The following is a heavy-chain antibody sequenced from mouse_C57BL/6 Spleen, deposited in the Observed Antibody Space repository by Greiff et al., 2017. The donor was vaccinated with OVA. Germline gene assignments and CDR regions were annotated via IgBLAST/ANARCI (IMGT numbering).Heavy chain of an antibody. Sequence: VQLKQSGAELVKPGASVKLSSTASGFNIKDYYMHWVKQRTEQGLEWIGRIDPEDGETKYAPKFQGKATITADTSSNTAYLQLSSLTSEDTAVYDWAFIYYGNDGYFDYWGQGTTLTVSS. CDR1: GFNIKDYY. D-gene: IGHD2-1*01. CDR2: IDPEDGET. CDR3: AFIYYGNDGYFDY. V-gene: IGHV14-2*01. J-gene: IGHJ2*01.